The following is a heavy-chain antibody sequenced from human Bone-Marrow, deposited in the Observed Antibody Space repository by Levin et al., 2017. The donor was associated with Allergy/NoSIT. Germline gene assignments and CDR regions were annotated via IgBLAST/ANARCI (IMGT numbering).Heavy chain of an antibody. J-gene: IGHJ5*02. V-gene: IGHV4-30-2*01. CDR1: GGSISSGGFS. CDR3: ARSLTMLRGGFDP. CDR2: IIHTGST. D-gene: IGHD3-10*01. Sequence: PSETLSLTCALSGGSISSGGFSWSWLRQPPGKGLEWIGYIIHTGSTYYNSSLKSLVTISVDRSKNQFSLKLTYITAADTADYYCARSLTMLRGGFDPWGQGILVTVSS.